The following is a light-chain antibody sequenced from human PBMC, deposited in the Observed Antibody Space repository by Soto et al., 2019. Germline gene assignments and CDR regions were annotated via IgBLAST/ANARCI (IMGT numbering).Light chain of an antibody. Sequence: QSVLTQPPSASGTPGQRVTSSCSGSSSNIGSNTVNWYQQLPGTAPKLIIYSNNQRPSGVPVRFSGSKSGTSASLAISGPKSEDEADYYCAAWDDSLHGPVFGGGTKVTV. CDR2: SNN. V-gene: IGLV1-44*01. J-gene: IGLJ3*02. CDR3: AAWDDSLHGPV. CDR1: SSNIGSNT.